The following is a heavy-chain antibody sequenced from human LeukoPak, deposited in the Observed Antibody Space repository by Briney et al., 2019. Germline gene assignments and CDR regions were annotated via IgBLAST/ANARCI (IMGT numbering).Heavy chain of an antibody. CDR2: ICYRGRT. CDR3: ARRSRVGATPKWFDP. CDR1: GGSISSSSYY. V-gene: IGHV4-39*01. Sequence: SVTLSLTCTVSGGSISSSSYYWGWIRQPPGKGLGWIRVICYRGRTYSNPSLKSRHTICVVTSKTQFSLQLHSVTAPDTAVYYCARRSRVGATPKWFDPWGQGTLVTVSS. D-gene: IGHD1-26*01. J-gene: IGHJ5*02.